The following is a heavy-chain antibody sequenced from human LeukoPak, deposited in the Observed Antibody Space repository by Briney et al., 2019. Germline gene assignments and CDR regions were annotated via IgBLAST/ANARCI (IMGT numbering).Heavy chain of an antibody. V-gene: IGHV4-59*01. CDR3: VRTNNTDFYDD. CDR1: SGSISGYY. J-gene: IGHJ4*02. D-gene: IGHD2-8*02. Sequence: PSETLSLTCTVSSGSISGYYLSWIRQPPGTGLEWIGYIYYSGSTNYNPQLKSRVTMSVDTSTNQFFLKLSSVTAADTAVYYCVRTNNTDFYDDWGQGTLVTVSS. CDR2: IYYSGST.